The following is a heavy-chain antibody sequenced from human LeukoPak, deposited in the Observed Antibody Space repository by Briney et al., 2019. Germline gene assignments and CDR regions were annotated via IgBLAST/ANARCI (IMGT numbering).Heavy chain of an antibody. D-gene: IGHD3-22*01. Sequence: SETLSLTCAVSGGSISSGGYSWSWIRQPPGTGLEWIGYIHYSGSTNYNPSLKSRVTISVDTSKNQFSLKLSSVTAADTAVYYCARHYGYYDSREDAFDIWGQGTMVTVSS. CDR3: ARHYGYYDSREDAFDI. J-gene: IGHJ3*02. CDR1: GGSISSGGYS. CDR2: IHYSGST. V-gene: IGHV4-61*08.